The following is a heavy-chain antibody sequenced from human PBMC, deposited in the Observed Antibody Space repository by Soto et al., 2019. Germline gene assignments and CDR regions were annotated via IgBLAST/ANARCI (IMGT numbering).Heavy chain of an antibody. CDR2: ISGSGGST. Sequence: EVQLLESGGGLVQPGGSLRLSCAASGFTFSSYDMSWVRQAPGKGLEWVSGISGSGGSTYYADSVKGRFTISRYNFKNTLYLHMTSLRSEDTAVYYCAKERSCRCGSCYSALDYWGQGTLVTVSS. CDR3: AKERSCRCGSCYSALDY. D-gene: IGHD2-15*01. J-gene: IGHJ4*02. V-gene: IGHV3-23*01. CDR1: GFTFSSYD.